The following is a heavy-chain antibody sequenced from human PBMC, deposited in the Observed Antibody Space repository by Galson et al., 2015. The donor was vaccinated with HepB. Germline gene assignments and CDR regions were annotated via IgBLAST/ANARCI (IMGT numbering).Heavy chain of an antibody. CDR3: ARARYISGSYYFDY. J-gene: IGHJ4*02. V-gene: IGHV3-7*01. Sequence: SLRLSCAASEFIFRNYWMSWVRLAPGKGLEWVANVKQDESEKYYVDSVKGRFTISRDNAKNSLYLQMNSLRAEDTAVYFCARARYISGSYYFDYWGQGILVTVSS. CDR2: VKQDESEK. D-gene: IGHD5-18*01. CDR1: EFIFRNYW.